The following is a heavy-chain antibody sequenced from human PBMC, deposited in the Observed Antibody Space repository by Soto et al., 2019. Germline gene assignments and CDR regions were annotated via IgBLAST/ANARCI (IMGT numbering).Heavy chain of an antibody. CDR1: GFTFSSYG. V-gene: IGHV3-33*01. Sequence: SLRLSCAASGFTFSSYGMHWVRQAPGKGLEWVAVIWYDGSNKYYADSVKGRFTIPRDNSKNTLYLQMNSLRAEDTAVYYCARERGYCTNGVCYYYFDYWGQGTLVTVPQ. J-gene: IGHJ4*02. D-gene: IGHD2-8*01. CDR2: IWYDGSNK. CDR3: ARERGYCTNGVCYYYFDY.